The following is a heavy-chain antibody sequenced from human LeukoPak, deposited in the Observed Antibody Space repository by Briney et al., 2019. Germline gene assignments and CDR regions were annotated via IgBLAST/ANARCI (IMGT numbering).Heavy chain of an antibody. CDR1: GYTFSSYY. Sequence: GASVKVSCKASGYTFSSYYMHWVRQAPGQGLEWMGIINPSGGSTSYAQKFQGRVTMTRDTSTSTVYMELNSLRSEDTAVYYCARVRYINPDYYYMDVWGKGTTVTVSS. J-gene: IGHJ6*03. D-gene: IGHD1-1*01. CDR2: INPSGGST. V-gene: IGHV1-46*01. CDR3: ARVRYINPDYYYMDV.